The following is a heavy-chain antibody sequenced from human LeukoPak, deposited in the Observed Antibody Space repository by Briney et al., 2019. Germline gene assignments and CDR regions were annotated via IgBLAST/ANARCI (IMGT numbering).Heavy chain of an antibody. Sequence: GGSLRLSCAASGFTFSSYSMNWVRQAPGKGLEWVSVIYSGGDTDYADSVKGRFTISRDNSKNTLYLQMSSLRAEDTAVYYCARDGGSGWSSAFFDHWGQGTLVTVSS. D-gene: IGHD6-19*01. CDR3: ARDGGSGWSSAFFDH. J-gene: IGHJ4*02. CDR2: IYSGGDT. V-gene: IGHV3-53*01. CDR1: GFTFSSYS.